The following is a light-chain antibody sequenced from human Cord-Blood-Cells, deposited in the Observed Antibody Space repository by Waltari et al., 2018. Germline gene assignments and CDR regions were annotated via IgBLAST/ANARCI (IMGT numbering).Light chain of an antibody. CDR2: GAS. CDR3: QQYGSSPLT. Sequence: EIVLTQSPGTLSLSPGDMATLSCRASGVVSSSYLAWHQQKPGRAPRILIDGASSRAAGLPDRFGGSRSGTDFTLTISRREPEDFAVQYCQQYGSSPLTFGGGTKVEIK. J-gene: IGKJ4*01. CDR1: GVVSSSY. V-gene: IGKV3-20*01.